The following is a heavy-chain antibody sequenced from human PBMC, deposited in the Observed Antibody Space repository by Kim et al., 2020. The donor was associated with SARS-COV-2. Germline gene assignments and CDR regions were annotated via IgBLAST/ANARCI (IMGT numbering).Heavy chain of an antibody. J-gene: IGHJ6*02. CDR2: IIPIFGTA. CDR3: ASGGVVVVPTYYYYGMDV. Sequence: SVKVSCKASGGTFSSYAISWVRQAPGQGLEWMGGIIPIFGTANYAQKFQGRVTITADESTSTAYMELSSLRSEDTAVYYCASGGVVVVPTYYYYGMDVWGQGTTVTVSS. D-gene: IGHD2-2*01. V-gene: IGHV1-69*13. CDR1: GGTFSSYA.